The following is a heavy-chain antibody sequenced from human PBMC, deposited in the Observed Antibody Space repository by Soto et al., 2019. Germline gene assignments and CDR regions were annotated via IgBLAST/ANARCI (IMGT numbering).Heavy chain of an antibody. Sequence: EVQLVESGGGLVQPGGSLRLSCAASGFTFTSHWMHWVRQAPGKGPVWVSRINGDGTSISYADSVKGRFTISRDNAKNTLQLQMNGLRAEDTAVYYCAREIIELMGAIRWFDPWGKGTLVTVSS. D-gene: IGHD2-8*01. CDR1: GFTFTSHW. CDR3: AREIIELMGAIRWFDP. V-gene: IGHV3-74*01. CDR2: INGDGTSI. J-gene: IGHJ5*02.